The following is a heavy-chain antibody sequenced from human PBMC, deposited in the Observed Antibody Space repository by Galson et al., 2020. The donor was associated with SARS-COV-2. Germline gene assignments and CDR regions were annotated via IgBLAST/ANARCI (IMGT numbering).Heavy chain of an antibody. Sequence: SCASSGFTFGTYSMSWVRQAPGKGLEWVSYISADSSAAYGAEAVKGRFAISRDNAKNSLSLHINSLRDEDTAVYYCASVAYCGGAQCYPYDYWGQGTLVTVSS. CDR1: GFTFGTYS. CDR3: ASVAYCGGAQCYPYDY. CDR2: ISADSSAA. J-gene: IGHJ4*02. D-gene: IGHD2-21*01. V-gene: IGHV3-48*02.